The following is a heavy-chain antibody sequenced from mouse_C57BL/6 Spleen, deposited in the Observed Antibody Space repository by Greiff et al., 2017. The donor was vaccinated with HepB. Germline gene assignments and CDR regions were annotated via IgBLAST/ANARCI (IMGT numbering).Heavy chain of an antibody. D-gene: IGHD1-1*01. Sequence: EVKVEESGEGLVKPGGSLKLSCAASGFTFSSYAMSWVRQTPEKRLEWVAYISSGGDYIYYADTVKGRFTISRDNARNTLYLQMSSLKSEDTAMYYCTRDLTTVVATRGDYFDYWGQGTTLTVSS. V-gene: IGHV5-9-1*02. CDR2: ISSGGDYI. CDR3: TRDLTTVVATRGDYFDY. CDR1: GFTFSSYA. J-gene: IGHJ2*01.